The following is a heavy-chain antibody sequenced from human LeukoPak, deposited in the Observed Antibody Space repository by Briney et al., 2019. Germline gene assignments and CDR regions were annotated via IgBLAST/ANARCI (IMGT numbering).Heavy chain of an antibody. Sequence: SETLSLTCAVYGGSFSGYYWSWIRQPPGKGLEWIVEINHSGSTNYNPSLKSRVTISVDTSKNQFSLKLSSLTAADTAVYYCARGSITMVRGVGRYYYYGMDVWGQGTTVTVSS. CDR3: ARGSITMVRGVGRYYYYGMDV. D-gene: IGHD3-10*01. CDR1: GGSFSGYY. CDR2: INHSGST. V-gene: IGHV4-34*01. J-gene: IGHJ6*02.